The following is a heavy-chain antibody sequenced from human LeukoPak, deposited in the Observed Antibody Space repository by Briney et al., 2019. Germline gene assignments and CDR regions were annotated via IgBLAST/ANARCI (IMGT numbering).Heavy chain of an antibody. D-gene: IGHD3-10*01. V-gene: IGHV3-7*01. CDR3: ARDYGSGSYDAAFDI. CDR1: GFTFSSYW. CDR2: IKQDGSEK. J-gene: IGHJ3*02. Sequence: PGGSLRLSCAASGFTFSSYWMSWVRQAPGKGLEWVANIKQDGSEKYYVDSVKGRFTISRGNAKNSLYLQMNSLRAEDTAVYYCARDYGSGSYDAAFDIWGQGTMVTVSS.